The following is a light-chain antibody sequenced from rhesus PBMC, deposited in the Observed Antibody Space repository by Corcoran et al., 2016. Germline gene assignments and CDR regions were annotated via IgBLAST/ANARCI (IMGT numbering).Light chain of an antibody. CDR1: SSDIGGYNY. J-gene: IGLJ1*01. V-gene: IGLV2-32*01. Sequence: QAALTQPRSVSGSPGQSVTISCTGTSSDIGGYNYVSWYQQHPGTAPKLMIYGVSRRPSGVSDRFSGSKSGNMASLTISGLQAEDEADYYCCSYAGNYTYIFGVGTRLTVL. CDR3: CSYAGNYTYI. CDR2: GVS.